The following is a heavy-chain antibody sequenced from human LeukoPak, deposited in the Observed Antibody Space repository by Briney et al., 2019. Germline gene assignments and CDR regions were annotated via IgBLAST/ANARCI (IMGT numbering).Heavy chain of an antibody. CDR1: GGSFSGYY. Sequence: SETLSLTCAVYGGSFSGYYWSWIRQPPGKGLEWFGEINHSGSTNYSPSLKSRVTISIDTSKNQFSLKLRSVTAADTAVYYCAREGAYYDILSNWFDPWGQGTLVTVSS. J-gene: IGHJ5*02. V-gene: IGHV4-34*01. CDR3: AREGAYYDILSNWFDP. CDR2: INHSGST. D-gene: IGHD3-9*01.